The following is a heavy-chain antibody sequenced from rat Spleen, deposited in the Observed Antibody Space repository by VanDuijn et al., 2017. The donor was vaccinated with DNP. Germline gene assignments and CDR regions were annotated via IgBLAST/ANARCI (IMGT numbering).Heavy chain of an antibody. Sequence: EVQLVESGGDLVQPGRSLKLSCVASGFTFNNYWMTWVRQVPGKGLEWVASITSNGDSTYYPDSVRGRFTISRDNAKNTLYLQMNSLRSEDTATYYCATKNWEIGFAYWGQGTLVTVSS. D-gene: IGHD5-1*01. CDR2: ITSNGDST. J-gene: IGHJ3*01. V-gene: IGHV5-31*01. CDR1: GFTFNNYW. CDR3: ATKNWEIGFAY.